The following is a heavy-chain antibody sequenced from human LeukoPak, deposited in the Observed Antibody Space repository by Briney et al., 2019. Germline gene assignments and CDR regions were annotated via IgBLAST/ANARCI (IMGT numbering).Heavy chain of an antibody. CDR2: IIPIFGTA. Sequence: SVKVSCKASGGTFSSYAISWVRQAPGQGLEWMGGIIPIFGTANYAQKFQGRVTITADESTSTAYMELSSLRSEDTAVYYCARGAYIAAAGTSWFDPWGQGTLVTVSS. CDR3: ARGAYIAAAGTSWFDP. V-gene: IGHV1-69*13. D-gene: IGHD6-13*01. J-gene: IGHJ5*02. CDR1: GGTFSSYA.